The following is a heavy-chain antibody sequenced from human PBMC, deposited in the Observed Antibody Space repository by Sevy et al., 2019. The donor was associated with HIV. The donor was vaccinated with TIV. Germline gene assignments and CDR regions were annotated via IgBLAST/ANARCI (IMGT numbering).Heavy chain of an antibody. CDR2: ISSSSSYI. CDR3: ASETGTTLWDAFDI. J-gene: IGHJ3*02. D-gene: IGHD1-1*01. Sequence: GGSLRLSCVASGFTFSSYSMNWVRQAPGKGLEWVSSISSSSSYIYYADSVKGRFTISRDNAKNSLYLQMNSLRAEDTAVYYCASETGTTLWDAFDIWGQGTMVTVSS. V-gene: IGHV3-21*01. CDR1: GFTFSSYS.